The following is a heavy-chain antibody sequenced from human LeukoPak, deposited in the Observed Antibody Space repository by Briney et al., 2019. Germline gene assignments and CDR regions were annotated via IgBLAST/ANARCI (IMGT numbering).Heavy chain of an antibody. Sequence: GGSLRLSCAASGFTFSSYGMHWVRQAPGKGLEWVAVISYDGSNKYYADSVKGRFTISRDNSKNTLYLQMNSLRAEDTAVYYCAKLSVAAVAGSYDYWGQGTLVTVPS. CDR2: ISYDGSNK. J-gene: IGHJ4*02. D-gene: IGHD6-19*01. CDR1: GFTFSSYG. CDR3: AKLSVAAVAGSYDY. V-gene: IGHV3-30*18.